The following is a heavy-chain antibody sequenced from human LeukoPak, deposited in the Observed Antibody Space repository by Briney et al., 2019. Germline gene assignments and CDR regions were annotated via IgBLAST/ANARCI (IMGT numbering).Heavy chain of an antibody. CDR2: IYYSGST. V-gene: IGHV4-39*01. Sequence: SETLSLTCTVSGGSIDAYYWGWIRQPPGKGLEWIGSIYYSGSTYYNPSLKSRVTISVDTSKNQFSLKLSSVTAADTAVYYCARLGLPSAFDIWGQGTMVTVSS. CDR3: ARLGLPSAFDI. J-gene: IGHJ3*02. D-gene: IGHD3/OR15-3a*01. CDR1: GGSIDAYY.